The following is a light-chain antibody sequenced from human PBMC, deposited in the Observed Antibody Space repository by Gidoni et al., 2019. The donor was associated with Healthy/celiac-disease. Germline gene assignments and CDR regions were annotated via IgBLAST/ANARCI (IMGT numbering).Light chain of an antibody. CDR3: SSYTSSSTYV. J-gene: IGLJ1*01. CDR2: EVS. V-gene: IGLV2-14*01. Sequence: QSALTQPAPVSGSPGQAITISCTGTSSDVGGYNYVSWYQQHPGKAHKLMIYEVSNRPSGVSNRFSGSKSGNTASLTISGLQAEDEADYYCSSYTSSSTYVFGTGTKVTVL. CDR1: SSDVGGYNY.